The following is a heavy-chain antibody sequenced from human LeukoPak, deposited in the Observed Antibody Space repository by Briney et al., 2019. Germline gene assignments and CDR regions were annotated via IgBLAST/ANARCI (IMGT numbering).Heavy chain of an antibody. V-gene: IGHV3-30*03. J-gene: IGHJ4*02. CDR2: ISYDGSNK. CDR3: VRMVSGDY. Sequence: PGRSLRLSCAASGFTFSSYGMHWVRQAPGKGLEWVAVISYDGSNKYYADSVKGRFTISRDNSKDTLYLQMNSLRAEDTAVYYCVRMVSGDYWGQGTLVTVSS. D-gene: IGHD2-8*01. CDR1: GFTFSSYG.